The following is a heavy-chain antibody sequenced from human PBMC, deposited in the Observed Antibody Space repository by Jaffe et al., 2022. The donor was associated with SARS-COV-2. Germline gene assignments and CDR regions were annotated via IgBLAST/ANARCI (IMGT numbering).Heavy chain of an antibody. CDR3: ARDFGPSAYAPFGWFDP. CDR2: IGGYNGQT. D-gene: IGHD5-12*01. CDR1: GYSFTNYG. Sequence: QVHLVQSGAEVKKPGASVKVSCKASGYSFTNYGISWARQAPGQGLEWMGWIGGYNGQTNYAQKVQGRVTMTTDTSTSTAYMELRSLRSDDTAVYYCARDFGPSAYAPFGWFDPWGQGTLVTVSS. V-gene: IGHV1-18*01. J-gene: IGHJ5*02.